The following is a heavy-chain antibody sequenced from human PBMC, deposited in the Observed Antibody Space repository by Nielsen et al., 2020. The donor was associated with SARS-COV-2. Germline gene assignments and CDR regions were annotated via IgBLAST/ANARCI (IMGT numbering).Heavy chain of an antibody. V-gene: IGHV3-30*19. CDR1: GFTFSSYG. CDR3: ARDRSPRWLQFLYDY. D-gene: IGHD5-24*01. Sequence: GESLKISCAASGFTFSSYGMHWVRQAPGKGLEWVAVIWYDGSNKYYADSVKGRFTISRDNSKNTLYLQMNSLRAEDTAVYYCARDRSPRWLQFLYDYWGQGTLVTVSS. CDR2: IWYDGSNK. J-gene: IGHJ4*02.